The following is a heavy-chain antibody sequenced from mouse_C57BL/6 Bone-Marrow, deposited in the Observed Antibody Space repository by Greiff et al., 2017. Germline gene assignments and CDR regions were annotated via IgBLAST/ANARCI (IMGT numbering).Heavy chain of an antibody. CDR1: GYTFTRYG. V-gene: IGHV1-81*01. Sequence: QVQLKQSGAELARPGASVKLSCKASGYTFTRYGISWVKQRTGQGLEWIGEIYPRSGNTYYNERFKGKATLTADKSSSTAYMELRSLTSEDSAVYFCARGYYGSSPFYYAMDYWGQGTSVTVSS. D-gene: IGHD1-1*01. J-gene: IGHJ4*01. CDR2: IYPRSGNT. CDR3: ARGYYGSSPFYYAMDY.